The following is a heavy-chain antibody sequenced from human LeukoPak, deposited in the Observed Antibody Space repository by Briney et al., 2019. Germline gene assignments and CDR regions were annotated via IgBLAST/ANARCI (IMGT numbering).Heavy chain of an antibody. D-gene: IGHD6-6*01. V-gene: IGHV1-18*01. J-gene: IGHJ5*02. Sequence: ASVKVSCKASGCTFTTYGISWVRQAPGQGLEWMGWISAYNGNTNYAQKLQGRVTMTTDTSTSTAYMELRSLRSDDTAVYYCARDLIAARPNWYDPWGQGTLVTVSS. CDR1: GCTFTTYG. CDR2: ISAYNGNT. CDR3: ARDLIAARPNWYDP.